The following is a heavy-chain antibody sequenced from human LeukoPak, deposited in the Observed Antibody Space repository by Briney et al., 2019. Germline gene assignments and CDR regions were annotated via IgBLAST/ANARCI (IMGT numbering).Heavy chain of an antibody. J-gene: IGHJ4*02. V-gene: IGHV4-34*01. Sequence: PSETLSLTCAVYGGSFSGYYWSWIRQPPGKGLEWIGEINHSGSTNYNPSLKSRVTTSVDTSKNQFSLKLSSVTAADTAVYYCARRYCSGGSCYFDYWGQGTLVTVSS. D-gene: IGHD2-15*01. CDR1: GGSFSGYY. CDR3: ARRYCSGGSCYFDY. CDR2: INHSGST.